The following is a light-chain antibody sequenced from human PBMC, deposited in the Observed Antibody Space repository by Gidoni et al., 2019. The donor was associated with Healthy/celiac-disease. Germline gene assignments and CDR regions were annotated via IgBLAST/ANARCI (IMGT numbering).Light chain of an antibody. CDR1: QSVSSSY. V-gene: IGKV3-20*01. CDR2: GAS. CDR3: QQYGSSPQT. J-gene: IGKJ1*01. Sequence: EFLLTQSPGTLSLSPGERATLSCRASQSVSSSYLAWYQQKPGQAPRLLIYGASSRATGIPDRFSGSGSGTDFTLTISRLEPEDFAVYYCQQYGSSPQTFGQGTKVEIK.